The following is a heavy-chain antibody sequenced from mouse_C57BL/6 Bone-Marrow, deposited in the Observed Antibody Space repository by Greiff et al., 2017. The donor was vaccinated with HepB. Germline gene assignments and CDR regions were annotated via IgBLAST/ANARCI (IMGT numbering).Heavy chain of an antibody. Sequence: QVRLQQPGAELVKPGASVKLSCKASGYTFTSYWMQWVKQRPGQGLEWIGEIDPSDSYTNYNQKFKGKATLTVDTSSSTAYMQLSSLTSEDSAVYYCATYYGSPWYFDVWGTGTTVTVSS. CDR3: ATYYGSPWYFDV. CDR1: GYTFTSYW. CDR2: IDPSDSYT. D-gene: IGHD1-1*01. J-gene: IGHJ1*03. V-gene: IGHV1-50*01.